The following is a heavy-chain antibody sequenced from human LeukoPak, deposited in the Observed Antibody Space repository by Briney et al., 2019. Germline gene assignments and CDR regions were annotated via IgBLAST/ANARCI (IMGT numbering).Heavy chain of an antibody. J-gene: IGHJ4*02. CDR2: IYYSGST. Sequence: SETLSLTCTVSGGSISSSSYYWGWIRQPPGEGLEWIGSIYYSGSTYYNPSLKSRVTISVDTSKNQFSLKLNPVTAADTAVYYCAVRHTSGYDWAFDYWGQGTLVTVSS. D-gene: IGHD5-12*01. CDR1: GGSISSSSYY. V-gene: IGHV4-39*07. CDR3: AVRHTSGYDWAFDY.